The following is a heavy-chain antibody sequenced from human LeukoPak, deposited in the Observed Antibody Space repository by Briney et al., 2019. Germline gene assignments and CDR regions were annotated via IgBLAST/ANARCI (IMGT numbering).Heavy chain of an antibody. CDR1: GGSLSSGPYY. J-gene: IGHJ4*02. Sequence: PSETLPLTCTVSGGSLSSGPYYWGWVRQPPGKGLEWIGNIYYGENTYYNPSLKSRVTISIDTSKNQFYLKLSSLTAADTAVYYCARRDDSSGYHKIFDYWGPGTLVTVSS. V-gene: IGHV4-39*01. CDR3: ARRDDSSGYHKIFDY. CDR2: IYYGENT. D-gene: IGHD3-22*01.